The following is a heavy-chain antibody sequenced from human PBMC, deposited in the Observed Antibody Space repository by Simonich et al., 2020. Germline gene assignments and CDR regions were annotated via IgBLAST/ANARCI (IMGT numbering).Heavy chain of an antibody. CDR1: GYTFPSYD. V-gene: IGHV1-8*03. CDR3: ARGRGGMSRGYVDY. J-gene: IGHJ4*02. Sequence: QVQLVQSGAEVKKPGASVKVSCKDSGYTFPSYDINWVRQAIGQGLEWMGWMNPNSGKTGYAQKFQGRVIITRNTSISTAYMELSSLRSEDTAVYYCARGRGGMSRGYVDYWGQGTLVTVSS. D-gene: IGHD2-15*01. CDR2: MNPNSGKT.